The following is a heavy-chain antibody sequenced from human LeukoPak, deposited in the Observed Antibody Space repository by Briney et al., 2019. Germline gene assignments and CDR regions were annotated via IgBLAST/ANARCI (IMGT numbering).Heavy chain of an antibody. CDR1: GGSISSGGYY. CDR2: IYYSGST. J-gene: IGHJ4*02. CDR3: ARSSLILFDY. Sequence: SETLSLTCTVSGGSISSGGYYWSWIRQHPGKGLEWIGYIYYSGSTYYNPSLKSRVTISVDTSKNQFSLKLSSVTAADTAVYYCARSSLILFDYWGQGTPVTVSS. V-gene: IGHV4-31*03. D-gene: IGHD2/OR15-2a*01.